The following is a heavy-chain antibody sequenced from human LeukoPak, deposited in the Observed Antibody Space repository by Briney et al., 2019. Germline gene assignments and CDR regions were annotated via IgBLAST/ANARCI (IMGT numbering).Heavy chain of an antibody. J-gene: IGHJ3*02. CDR2: ISGSGGST. D-gene: IGHD2-15*01. Sequence: GGSLRLSCAASGFTFSSYAMSWVREAPGRGLEWVSAISGSGGSTYYADSVKGRFTISRDNSKNTLYLQMNRLRAEDTAVNYCAKDSWTEVDAFDIWGQGTMGTVSS. CDR3: AKDSWTEVDAFDI. CDR1: GFTFSSYA. V-gene: IGHV3-23*01.